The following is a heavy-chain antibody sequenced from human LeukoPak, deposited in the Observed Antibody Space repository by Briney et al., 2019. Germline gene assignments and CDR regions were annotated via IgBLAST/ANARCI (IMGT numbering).Heavy chain of an antibody. CDR3: ASRVVAATPFDY. CDR1: GGSISSSSYY. Sequence: SETLSLTCTVSGGSISSSSYYWGWIRQPPGKGLEWIGSIYYSGSTYYNPSLKSRVTISVDTSKNQFSLKLSSVTAADTAVYYCASRVVAATPFDYWGQGTLVTVSS. V-gene: IGHV4-39*07. D-gene: IGHD2-15*01. CDR2: IYYSGST. J-gene: IGHJ4*02.